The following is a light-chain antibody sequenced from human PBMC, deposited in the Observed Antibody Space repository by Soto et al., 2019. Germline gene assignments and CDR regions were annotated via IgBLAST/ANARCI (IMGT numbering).Light chain of an antibody. CDR3: QQDGNSPYT. CDR2: GAS. V-gene: IGKV3-20*01. CDR1: QSVSSSY. Sequence: EVVLTQSPGTLSLSPGERATLSCRASQSVSSSYLTWYQQKPGQAPRLLIYGASSRATGIPDRFSGSGSGADFTLTISRLEPEDFAVYYCQQDGNSPYTFGQGTKVDIK. J-gene: IGKJ2*01.